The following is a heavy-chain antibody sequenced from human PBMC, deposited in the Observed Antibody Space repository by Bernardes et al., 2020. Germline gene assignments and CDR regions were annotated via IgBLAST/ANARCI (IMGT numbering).Heavy chain of an antibody. Sequence: GGSLRLSCAASGFSFSNCWMSWVRQAPGKGLEWVANIDQGGSQRYNVDSVKCRFTISIYNAKNSLYLQMNSLRAEDTAVYHGARDQSLRIWGYYYYYMDAGG. CDR2: IDQGGSQR. CDR1: GFSFSNCW. CDR3: ARDQSLRIWGYYYYYMDA. J-gene: IGHJ6*03. D-gene: IGHD7-27*01. V-gene: IGHV3-7*01.